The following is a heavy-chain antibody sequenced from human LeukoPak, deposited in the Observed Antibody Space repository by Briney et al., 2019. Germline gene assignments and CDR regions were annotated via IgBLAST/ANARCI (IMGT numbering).Heavy chain of an antibody. CDR1: GFTFSSSYS. V-gene: IGHV3-48*01. Sequence: PGGALRLSCAASGFTFSSSYSMNWVRRAPGKGLEWVAHISLTTTTVSYADSVKGRLTMSRDNAKNSLFLQMNSLRAEDTAVYYCARDGDWAFDYWGQGTLVTVSS. D-gene: IGHD2-21*02. CDR3: ARDGDWAFDY. J-gene: IGHJ4*02. CDR2: ISLTTTTV.